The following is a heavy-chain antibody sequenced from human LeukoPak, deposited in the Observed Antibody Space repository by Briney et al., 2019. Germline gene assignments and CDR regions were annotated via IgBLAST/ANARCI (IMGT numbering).Heavy chain of an antibody. CDR1: GFTFSSYA. CDR2: ISYDGSNK. V-gene: IGHV3-30*01. J-gene: IGHJ4*02. CDR3: ARVVVVPAAIRGASDY. Sequence: GGSLRLSRAASGFTFSSYAMHWVRQAPGKGLEWVAVISYDGSNKYYADSVKGRFTISRDNSKNTLYLQMNSLRAEDTAVYYCARVVVVPAAIRGASDYWGQGTLVTVSS. D-gene: IGHD2-2*02.